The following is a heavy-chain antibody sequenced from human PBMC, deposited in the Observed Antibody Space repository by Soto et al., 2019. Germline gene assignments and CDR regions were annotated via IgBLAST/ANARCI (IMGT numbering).Heavy chain of an antibody. D-gene: IGHD1-26*01. Sequence: VQLVESGAEVKKPGSSVKVSCKASGGTFSSYAISWVRQAPGQGLEWMGGIIPIFGTANYAQKFQGRVTITADESTSTAYMELSSLIYEDTAVYYCARDFLRELLVPNGYYYYGMDVWGQGTTVTVSS. J-gene: IGHJ6*02. CDR2: IIPIFGTA. CDR1: GGTFSSYA. CDR3: ARDFLRELLVPNGYYYYGMDV. V-gene: IGHV1-69*01.